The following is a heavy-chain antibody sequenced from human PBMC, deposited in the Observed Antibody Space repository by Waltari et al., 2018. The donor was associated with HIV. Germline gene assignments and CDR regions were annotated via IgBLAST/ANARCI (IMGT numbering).Heavy chain of an antibody. CDR2: ICFDGNIQ. V-gene: IGHV3-30-3*01. D-gene: IGHD2-15*01. Sequence: QVQLVESGGDVVQPGWSLRLSCAASGFTFSAYAMHWVRQAPGKGLRWVAVICFDGNIQQVPYSVRCLFTISRDNSKNMLFEQMNSLRTCDTAVYFWAREGDCSAKTCSGGLLSYWGQGTLVTGSS. CDR1: GFTFSAYA. J-gene: IGHJ4*02. CDR3: AREGDCSAKTCSGGLLSY.